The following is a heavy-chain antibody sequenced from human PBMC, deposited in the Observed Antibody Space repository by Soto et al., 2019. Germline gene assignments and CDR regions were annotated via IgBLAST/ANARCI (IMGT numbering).Heavy chain of an antibody. Sequence: SVKVSCKASGGTFSSYAISWVRQAPGQGLEWMGGIIPIFGTANYAQKFQGRVTITADKSTSTAYMELSSLRSEDTAVYYCAGYYSDSSGYYYDVDPWGQGTLVTVSS. D-gene: IGHD3-22*01. V-gene: IGHV1-69*06. J-gene: IGHJ5*02. CDR1: GGTFSSYA. CDR2: IIPIFGTA. CDR3: AGYYSDSSGYYYDVDP.